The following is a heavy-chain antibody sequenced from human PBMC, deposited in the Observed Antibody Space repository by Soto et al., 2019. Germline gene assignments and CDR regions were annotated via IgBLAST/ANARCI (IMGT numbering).Heavy chain of an antibody. V-gene: IGHV4-59*01. CDR1: GGSISSSR. Sequence: SDTLSLTCTVSGGSISSSRWSWSRQPPGKGLEWIGFISYSGSTTYNPSLDSRVTISGDTSKNPSSLQLTSVTAADTAVYYCVSGFYESRGYSAPFDPWGQGTLVTVSS. CDR3: VSGFYESRGYSAPFDP. J-gene: IGHJ5*02. D-gene: IGHD3-22*01. CDR2: ISYSGST.